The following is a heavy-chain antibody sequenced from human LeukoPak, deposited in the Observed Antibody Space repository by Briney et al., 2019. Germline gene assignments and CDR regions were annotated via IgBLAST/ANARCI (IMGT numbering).Heavy chain of an antibody. Sequence: SETLSLTCAVSGGSISSGGYSWSWIRQPPGKGLEWIGYIYHSGSTYYNPSLKSRVTISVDTSKNQFSLKLSSVTAADTAVYYCARGGSTSYREFLYNWFDPWGQGTLVTVSS. CDR1: GGSISSGGYS. J-gene: IGHJ5*02. V-gene: IGHV4-30-2*01. CDR2: IYHSGST. CDR3: ARGGSTSYREFLYNWFDP. D-gene: IGHD3-10*01.